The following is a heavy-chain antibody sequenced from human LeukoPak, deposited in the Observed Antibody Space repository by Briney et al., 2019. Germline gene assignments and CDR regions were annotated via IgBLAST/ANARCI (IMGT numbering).Heavy chain of an antibody. CDR1: GFTFSSYS. J-gene: IGHJ4*02. Sequence: GGSLRLSCAASGFTFSSYSMNWVRQAPGKGLEWVSYIRSRDRTIYYADSVKGRFTISTDNAENSLYLQMNSLRTEDTAVYYCARDHRWGFDYWGRGTLVTVSS. D-gene: IGHD7-27*01. V-gene: IGHV3-48*01. CDR3: ARDHRWGFDY. CDR2: IRSRDRTI.